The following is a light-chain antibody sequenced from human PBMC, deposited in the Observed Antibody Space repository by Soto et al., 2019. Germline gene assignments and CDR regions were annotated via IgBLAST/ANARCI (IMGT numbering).Light chain of an antibody. Sequence: QSALTQPASVSGSPGQSITISCTGTSSDVGSYNLVSWYQQHPGKAPKLMIYEGTKRPSGGSNRFSGSKSGNAASLTISGLQAEDEADYYCCSYAGSSTFAVFGTGTKLTVL. V-gene: IGLV2-23*03. CDR3: CSYAGSSTFAV. CDR2: EGT. CDR1: SSDVGSYNL. J-gene: IGLJ1*01.